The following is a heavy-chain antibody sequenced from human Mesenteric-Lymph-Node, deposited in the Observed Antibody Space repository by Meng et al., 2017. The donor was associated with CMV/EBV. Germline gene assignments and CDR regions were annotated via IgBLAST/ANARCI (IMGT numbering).Heavy chain of an antibody. Sequence: GGSLRLSCGTSGFSFNRNGMHWVRPVPGKGLEWVAVISYEGSNKYYADSVKGRFAISRDNSRNTVYLQMNSLRTEDTAVYYCARGLDYYYETTGYSDFEYWGQGTLVTVSS. J-gene: IGHJ4*02. CDR3: ARGLDYYYETTGYSDFEY. CDR2: ISYEGSNK. V-gene: IGHV3-30*09. CDR1: GFSFNRNG. D-gene: IGHD3-22*01.